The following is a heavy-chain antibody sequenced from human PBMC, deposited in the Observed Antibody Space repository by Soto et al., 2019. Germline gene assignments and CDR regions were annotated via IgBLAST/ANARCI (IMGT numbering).Heavy chain of an antibody. CDR2: SIPIFGTA. CDR1: GGTFSSYA. D-gene: IGHD2-15*01. CDR3: ARVNVVVVAATREYYFDY. J-gene: IGHJ4*02. V-gene: IGHV1-69*01. Sequence: QVQLVQSGAEVKKPGSSVKVSCKASGGTFSSYAISWVRHAPGQGLEWMGGSIPIFGTANYAQKFQGRVTITADESTSTAYMELSRLRSDDTAVYYCARVNVVVVAATREYYFDYWGQGTLVTVSS.